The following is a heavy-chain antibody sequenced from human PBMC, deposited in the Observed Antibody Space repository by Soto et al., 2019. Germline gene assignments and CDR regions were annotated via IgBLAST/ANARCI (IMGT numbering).Heavy chain of an antibody. D-gene: IGHD1-26*01. CDR3: AIFYQDLGA. CDR2: ITGGGRSP. Sequence: EVQLVESGGGLVQPGGSLRLSCAASGFTFSTYSMKWVRQAPGKGLEWISYITGGGRSPQYADSVKGRFTISRDNANNLLYLQMNSLRAEDTAVYYCAIFYQDLGAWGQGTRVTVSS. V-gene: IGHV3-48*01. J-gene: IGHJ5*02. CDR1: GFTFSTYS.